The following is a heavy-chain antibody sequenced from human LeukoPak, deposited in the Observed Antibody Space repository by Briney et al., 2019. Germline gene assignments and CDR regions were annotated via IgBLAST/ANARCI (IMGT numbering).Heavy chain of an antibody. V-gene: IGHV1-8*03. CDR1: GYTFTSYD. J-gene: IGHJ3*02. CDR3: ARIVSRDYDAFDI. Sequence: ASVKVSCKASGYTFTSYDINWVRQATGQGREWMGWMNPNSGNTGYAQKFQGRVTITRNTSISTAYMELSSLRSEDTAVYYCARIVSRDYDAFDIWGQGTMVTVSS. D-gene: IGHD3-22*01. CDR2: MNPNSGNT.